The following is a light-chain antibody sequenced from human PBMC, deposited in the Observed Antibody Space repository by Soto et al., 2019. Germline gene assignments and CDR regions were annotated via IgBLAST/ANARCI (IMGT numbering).Light chain of an antibody. CDR1: QSVNSN. CDR2: GAS. V-gene: IGKV3-15*01. CDR3: QQYNNWYP. J-gene: IGKJ2*01. Sequence: EIVMTQSPATLSVSPGERATLSCRASQSVNSNLAWYQQKPGQAPRLLIYGASTRATGIPARFSGSGSGTEFTLTISSLQSEDFAVYYCQQYNNWYPFGQGTKLEIK.